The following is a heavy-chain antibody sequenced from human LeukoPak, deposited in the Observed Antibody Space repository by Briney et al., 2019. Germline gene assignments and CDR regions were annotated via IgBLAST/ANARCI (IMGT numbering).Heavy chain of an antibody. CDR1: GFTFNSYA. CDR2: ISVTGSST. V-gene: IGHV3-23*01. CDR3: AKTLRSGDWYFDY. J-gene: IGHJ4*02. D-gene: IGHD2-21*02. Sequence: GGSLRLSCVPSGFTFNSYAMSWVRQVPGQGLEWASTISVTGSSTYYADSVKGRFTTSRDNSKNTLYLQMNGLRVEDTAVYYCAKTLRSGDWYFDYWGQGTLVTVSS.